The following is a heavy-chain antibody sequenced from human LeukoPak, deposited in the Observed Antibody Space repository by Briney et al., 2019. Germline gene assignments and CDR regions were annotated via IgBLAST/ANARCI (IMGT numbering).Heavy chain of an antibody. J-gene: IGHJ4*02. CDR3: ARAKGWLLAIDY. D-gene: IGHD5-12*01. Sequence: GGSLRLSCAASGFTFSTYAMAWVRQAPGKGLEWVSAFSNSGETHYADSVKGRFTISRDNSKNTLYLQMNSLRAEDTAVYYCARAKGWLLAIDYWGQGTLVTVSS. CDR1: GFTFSTYA. CDR2: FSNSGET. V-gene: IGHV3-23*01.